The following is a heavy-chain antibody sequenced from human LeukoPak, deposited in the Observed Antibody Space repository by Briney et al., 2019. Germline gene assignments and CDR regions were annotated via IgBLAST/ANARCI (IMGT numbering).Heavy chain of an antibody. CDR2: MYTTGNT. Sequence: PSATLSLTCTVSGGSITTYYWSWIRQPPGKGLEWIGYMYTTGNTNYNPSLASRVTLSLDTSKNQFSLTLSAVTASDTAVYYCAKHDTLFGAAHFYMDVWGKGTTVTVSS. D-gene: IGHD3-3*01. J-gene: IGHJ6*03. V-gene: IGHV4-59*08. CDR1: GGSITTYY. CDR3: AKHDTLFGAAHFYMDV.